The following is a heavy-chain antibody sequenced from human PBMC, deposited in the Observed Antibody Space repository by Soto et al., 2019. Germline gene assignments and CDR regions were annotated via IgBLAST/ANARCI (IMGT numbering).Heavy chain of an antibody. V-gene: IGHV1-69*06. CDR3: AREVKGVTSFDY. CDR1: GGTFSSYA. Sequence: SVKVSCKASGGTFSSYAISWVRQAPGQGLEWMGEIIPIFGTANYAQRFQDRVRITRDTSANTVYLEVNSLTSEDTAVYYCAREVKGVTSFDYWGQGTLVTVSS. J-gene: IGHJ4*02. CDR2: IIPIFGTA. D-gene: IGHD2-21*02.